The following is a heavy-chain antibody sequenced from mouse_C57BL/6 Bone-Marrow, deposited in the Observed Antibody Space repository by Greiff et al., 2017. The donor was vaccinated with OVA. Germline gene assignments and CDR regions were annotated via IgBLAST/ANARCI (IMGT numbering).Heavy chain of an antibody. CDR1: GFSLTSYG. V-gene: IGHV2-6-1*01. CDR2: IWSDGST. J-gene: IGHJ2*01. D-gene: IGHD1-1*01. Sequence: VKLVESGPGLVAPSQSLSITCTVSGFSLTSYGVHWVRQPPGKGLEWLVVIWSDGSTTYNSALKSRLSISKDNSKSQVFLKMNSLQTDDTAMYYCARQGGDYGSSQYYFDYWGQGTTLTVSS. CDR3: ARQGGDYGSSQYYFDY.